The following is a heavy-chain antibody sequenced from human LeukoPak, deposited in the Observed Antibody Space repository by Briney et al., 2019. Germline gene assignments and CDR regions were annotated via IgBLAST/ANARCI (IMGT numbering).Heavy chain of an antibody. J-gene: IGHJ5*02. CDR1: GGSIRSSYYY. CDR3: ARYSHHVSPS. D-gene: IGHD5-18*01. Sequence: SETLSLTCTVSGGSIRSSYYYWGWIRQPPGKGLEWIGSIYDSGSTYYNPSLKSRVTISVDTSKNQFSLKLNSVTAADTAVYFCARYSHHVSPSWGQGTQVTVTS. V-gene: IGHV4-39*01. CDR2: IYDSGST.